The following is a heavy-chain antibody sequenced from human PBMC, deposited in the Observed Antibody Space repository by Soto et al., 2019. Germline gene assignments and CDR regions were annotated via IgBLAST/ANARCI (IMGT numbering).Heavy chain of an antibody. CDR3: ARDLGSGYDPGDY. V-gene: IGHV1-69*14. CDR2: IIPIFGTT. CDR1: GDIFSGYS. Sequence: QVQLVPSGAEVKKPGSSVKVSCKTSGDIFSGYSISWVRQAPGQGLEWMGGIIPIFGTTNYAQRFHGRVTMTADKSTSTVYMELYSLKSEDTAVYYCARDLGSGYDPGDYWGQGTLVTVSS. D-gene: IGHD5-12*01. J-gene: IGHJ4*02.